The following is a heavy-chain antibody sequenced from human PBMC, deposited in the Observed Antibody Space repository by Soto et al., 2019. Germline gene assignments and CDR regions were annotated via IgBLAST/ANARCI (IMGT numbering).Heavy chain of an antibody. CDR3: AREAEMGTVTKGYYYYMDA. CDR1: GDTFSRHT. V-gene: IGHV1-69*08. D-gene: IGHD4-17*01. CDR2: IIPILGIA. Sequence: QVQLVQSGAEVKKPGSSLKVSCKASGDTFSRHTISWVRQAPGQGLEWMGRIIPILGIANYAQKLQGRVTITADKCTSTAYMDLSRLRSEDTAVDYCAREAEMGTVTKGYYYYMDAWGKGTTGTVSS. J-gene: IGHJ6*03.